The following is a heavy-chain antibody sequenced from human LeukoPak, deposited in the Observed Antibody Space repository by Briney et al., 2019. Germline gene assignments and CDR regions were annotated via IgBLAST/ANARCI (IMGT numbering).Heavy chain of an antibody. CDR1: GFTFSSYA. Sequence: PGGSLRLSCAASGFTFSSYAMSWVRQAPGKGLEWVSGISGSGGGSIYDADSVKGRFTISRDSSKNTLYLQMNSLRAEDTAVYYCAKSKTPYCSSTNCLMFDYWGQGALVTVSS. D-gene: IGHD2-2*01. CDR2: ISGSGGGSI. CDR3: AKSKTPYCSSTNCLMFDY. V-gene: IGHV3-23*01. J-gene: IGHJ4*02.